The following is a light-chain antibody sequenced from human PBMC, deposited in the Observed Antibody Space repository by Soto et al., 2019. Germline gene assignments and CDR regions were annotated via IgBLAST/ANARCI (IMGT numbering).Light chain of an antibody. CDR2: GAS. J-gene: IGKJ1*01. V-gene: IGKV3-20*01. CDR1: QSVSNNY. CDR3: QQYGSSGT. Sequence: ETVLTQSPCTLSLSPGERDTLSCRASQSVSNNYLAWYQQKPGQAPRLLIYGASNRATGIPDRFSGSGSGTDFTLTISRLEPEDFAVYYCQQYGSSGTFGQGTKVAIK.